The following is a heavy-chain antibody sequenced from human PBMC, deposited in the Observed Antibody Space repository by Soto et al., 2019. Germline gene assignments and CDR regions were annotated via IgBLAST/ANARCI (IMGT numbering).Heavy chain of an antibody. V-gene: IGHV5-51*01. CDR3: ERLENCGGECYPFKFER. J-gene: IGHJ4*02. Sequence: PGESLKISCKGSGYNFPSSWIAWVRQMPGKGLEWMGIIYPGDSDTRYSPSFEGQVTLSVDKSISTAHLQWSSLKASDTAMYYCERLENCGGECYPFKFERWGQGTLLTVSS. CDR2: IYPGDSDT. CDR1: GYNFPSSW. D-gene: IGHD2-21*01.